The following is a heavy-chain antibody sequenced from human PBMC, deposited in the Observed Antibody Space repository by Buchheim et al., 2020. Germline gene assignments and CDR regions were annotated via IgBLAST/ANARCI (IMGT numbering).Heavy chain of an antibody. V-gene: IGHV4/OR15-8*02. CDR2: SYHTGEG. J-gene: IGHJ5*02. Sequence: VQLQESGPGLVKPSETLSLTCVVSGTSIPSTNWWSWVRQSPGKGLEWIGDSYHTGEGNYNPSLKSRVTISIDKSKNQFSLKLTSVTAADTAVYFGARRSNWYYSIDAWGQGT. D-gene: IGHD1-7*01. CDR3: ARRSNWYYSIDA. CDR1: GTSIPSTNW.